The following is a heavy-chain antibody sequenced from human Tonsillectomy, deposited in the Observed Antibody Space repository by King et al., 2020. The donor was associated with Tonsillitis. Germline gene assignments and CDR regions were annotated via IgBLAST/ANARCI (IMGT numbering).Heavy chain of an antibody. J-gene: IGHJ4*02. CDR1: GGSISSNSYY. CDR3: ARHDYDSSNYRYYFDY. V-gene: IGHV4-39*01. D-gene: IGHD3-22*01. CDR2: IFHSGST. Sequence: QLQESGPGLVKPSETLSLTCTVSGGSISSNSYYWGWIRQPPGKGLEWIGNIFHSGSTYYNPSLKSRVTISVDTSKNQFSLKLTSVTAADTAVYYCARHDYDSSNYRYYFDYWGQGTLVTVSS.